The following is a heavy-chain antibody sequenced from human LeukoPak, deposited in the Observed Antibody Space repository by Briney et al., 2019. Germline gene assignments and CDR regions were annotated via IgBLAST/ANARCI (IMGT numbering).Heavy chain of an antibody. CDR3: ARDGYRLSGYFYYMDV. CDR2: INPSGGTT. CDR1: GYTFSSYY. Sequence: ASVKVSCKASGYTFSSYYMHWVRQAPGQGLEWMGVINPSGGTTTYAQKFQGRVTMTRNTSTSTVYMEASSLRSEDTAVYYCARDGYRLSGYFYYMDVWGKGTTVTVSS. D-gene: IGHD2-2*03. J-gene: IGHJ6*03. V-gene: IGHV1-46*01.